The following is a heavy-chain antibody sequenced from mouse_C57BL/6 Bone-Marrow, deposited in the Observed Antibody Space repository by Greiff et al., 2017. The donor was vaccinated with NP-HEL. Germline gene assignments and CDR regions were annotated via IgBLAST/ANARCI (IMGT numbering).Heavy chain of an antibody. D-gene: IGHD1-1*01. CDR2: ISYDGSN. Sequence: EVKLQESGPGLVKPSQSLSLTCSVTGYSITSGYYWNWIRQFPGNKLEWMGYISYDGSNNYNPSLKNRISITRDTSKNQFFLKLNSVTTEDTATYYCARVSYYFQHFDYWGQGTTLTVSS. CDR3: ARVSYYFQHFDY. J-gene: IGHJ2*01. V-gene: IGHV3-6*01. CDR1: GYSITSGYY.